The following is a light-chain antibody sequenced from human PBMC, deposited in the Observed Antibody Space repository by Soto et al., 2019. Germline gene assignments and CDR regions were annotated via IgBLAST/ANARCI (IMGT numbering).Light chain of an antibody. Sequence: EIVMTQSPATLSVSPGERATLSCRASQSVSSNLAWYQQKPGQAPRLLIYGASTRVTGIPARFSGGGSGTEFTLTISSLQSEDFAFDYCQQYNNWPGTFGQGTKVEIK. CDR2: GAS. CDR1: QSVSSN. J-gene: IGKJ1*01. V-gene: IGKV3-15*01. CDR3: QQYNNWPGT.